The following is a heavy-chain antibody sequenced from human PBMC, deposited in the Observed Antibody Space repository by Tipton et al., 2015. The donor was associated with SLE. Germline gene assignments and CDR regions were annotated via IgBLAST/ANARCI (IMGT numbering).Heavy chain of an antibody. D-gene: IGHD6-19*01. Sequence: TLSLTCTVSGGSISSYYWSWIRQPPGKGLEWIGYIYYSGSTNYNPSPKSRVTISVDKSKHQFSLKLSSVTAADTAVYYCASHQWLGSFDYWGQGSLVTVSS. CDR3: ASHQWLGSFDY. V-gene: IGHV4-59*08. CDR1: GGSISSYY. CDR2: IYYSGST. J-gene: IGHJ4*02.